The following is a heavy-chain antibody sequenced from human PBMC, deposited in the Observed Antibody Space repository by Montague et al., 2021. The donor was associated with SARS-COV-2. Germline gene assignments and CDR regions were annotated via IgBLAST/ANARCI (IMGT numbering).Heavy chain of an antibody. CDR3: AGDQFRGDDYYYYGMDV. CDR2: ISSSSTI. V-gene: IGHV3-48*02. CDR1: GFTFSSYN. Sequence: SLRLSCAASGFTFSSYNMNWVRQAPGKGLEWVSSISSSSTIYYADAVKGRFTISRDNAKNSLNLQMNSLRDEDTAVYYCAGDQFRGDDYYYYGMDVWGQGTTVTVS. D-gene: IGHD3-16*01. J-gene: IGHJ6*02.